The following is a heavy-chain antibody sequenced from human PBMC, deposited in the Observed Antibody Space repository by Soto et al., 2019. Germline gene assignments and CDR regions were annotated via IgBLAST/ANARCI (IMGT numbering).Heavy chain of an antibody. V-gene: IGHV3-74*01. CDR2: INSDGSST. CDR3: TRSSGSNGDAFDI. D-gene: IGHD3-22*01. Sequence: EVQLVESGGGLVQPGGSLRFACVASGFPFSSYWMHWVRQAPGKGLVWVSRINSDGSSTNYADSVKGRFTISRDNAKNTAYLQINSLRAEDTAVYYCTRSSGSNGDAFDIWGQGTMVTVSS. CDR1: GFPFSSYW. J-gene: IGHJ3*02.